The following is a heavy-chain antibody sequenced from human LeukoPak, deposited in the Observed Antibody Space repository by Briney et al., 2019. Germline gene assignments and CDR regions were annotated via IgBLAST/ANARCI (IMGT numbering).Heavy chain of an antibody. CDR1: GGSISSYY. J-gene: IGHJ3*02. CDR2: IYYSGST. CDR3: ARSYCSSTSCYGAFDI. D-gene: IGHD2-2*01. V-gene: IGHV4-59*08. Sequence: PSETLSLTCTVSGGSISSYYWSWIRQPPGKGLEWIGYIYYSGSTNYNPSLKSRVTISVDTSKNQFSLKLSSVTAADTAVYYCARSYCSSTSCYGAFDIWSQGTMVTVSS.